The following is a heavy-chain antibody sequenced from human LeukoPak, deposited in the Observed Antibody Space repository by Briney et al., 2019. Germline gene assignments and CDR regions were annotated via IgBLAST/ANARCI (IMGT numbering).Heavy chain of an antibody. V-gene: IGHV4-59*08. CDR3: ARQREVTATELDY. D-gene: IGHD2-21*02. Sequence: SETLSLTRTVSGGSISSYYWSWIRQPPGKGLEWIGYIYYSGSTNYNPSLKSRVTTSVDTSKNQFSLKLSSVTAADTAVYYCARQREVTATELDYWGQGTLVTVSS. J-gene: IGHJ4*02. CDR2: IYYSGST. CDR1: GGSISSYY.